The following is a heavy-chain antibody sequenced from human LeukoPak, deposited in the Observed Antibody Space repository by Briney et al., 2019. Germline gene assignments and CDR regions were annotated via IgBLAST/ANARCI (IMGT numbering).Heavy chain of an antibody. CDR3: ARDYGSGSYYNAPAFDY. CDR1: GYTFTGYY. V-gene: IGHV1-2*02. CDR2: INPNSGGT. Sequence: ASVKVSCKASGYTFTGYYMHWVRQAPGQGLEWMGWINPNSGGTNYAQKFQGRVTMTRDTSISTAYMELSRLRSDDTAVYYCARDYGSGSYYNAPAFDYWSQGTLVTVSS. D-gene: IGHD3-10*01. J-gene: IGHJ4*02.